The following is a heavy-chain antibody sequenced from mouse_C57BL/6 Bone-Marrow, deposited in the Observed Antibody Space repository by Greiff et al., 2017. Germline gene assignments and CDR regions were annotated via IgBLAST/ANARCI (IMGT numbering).Heavy chain of an antibody. Sequence: VQLQQPGAELVMPGASVKLSCKASGYTFTSYWMHWVKQRPGQGLEWIGEIDPSDSYTNYNQKFKGKSTLTVDKSSSTAYMQLSSLTSEDSAVYYCARESGSPDAMDYWGQGTSVTVSS. D-gene: IGHD1-1*01. J-gene: IGHJ4*01. CDR2: IDPSDSYT. CDR3: ARESGSPDAMDY. CDR1: GYTFTSYW. V-gene: IGHV1-69*01.